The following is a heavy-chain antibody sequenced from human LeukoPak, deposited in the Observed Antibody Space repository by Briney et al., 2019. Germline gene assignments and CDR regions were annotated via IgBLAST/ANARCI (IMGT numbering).Heavy chain of an antibody. CDR1: GDSMRNYY. J-gene: IGHJ5*02. D-gene: IGHD3-10*01. CDR3: ARGAHGSGSRNWFDP. CDR2: IHGSGST. Sequence: KPSETLSLACTVSGDSMRNYYWSWIRQPAGKGPEWIGRIHGSGSTTYNPSLRSRVTMSVDTSKNQFSLNLNSLTAADTAVYYCARGAHGSGSRNWFDPWGQGTLVTVSS. V-gene: IGHV4-4*07.